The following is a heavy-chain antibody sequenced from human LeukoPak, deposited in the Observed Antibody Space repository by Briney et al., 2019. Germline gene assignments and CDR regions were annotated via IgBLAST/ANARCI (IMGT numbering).Heavy chain of an antibody. D-gene: IGHD3-16*01. J-gene: IGHJ4*02. CDR2: ISYDGSNK. V-gene: IGHV3-30-3*01. Sequence: GGSLRLSCAASGFTFSSYAMHWVRQAPGKGLEWVAVISYDGSNKYYADSVKGRFTISRDNSKNTLYMQMNSLRAEDTAVYYCARDRARHDYVLGDWGQGTLVTVSS. CDR3: ARDRARHDYVLGD. CDR1: GFTFSSYA.